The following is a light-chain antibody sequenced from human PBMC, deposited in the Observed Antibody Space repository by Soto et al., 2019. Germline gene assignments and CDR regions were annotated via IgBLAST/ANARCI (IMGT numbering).Light chain of an antibody. Sequence: DIVLTQSPCTLSLSPGARAPLSCRASQTVGTTYLAWYQHKPGQAPRLLIYGASTRATGIPDRFSGSRSGTDFTLTISRLEPEDFAVYFCQLYGSSRWTFGQGTKVDIK. J-gene: IGKJ1*01. CDR3: QLYGSSRWT. CDR1: QTVGTTY. V-gene: IGKV3-20*01. CDR2: GAS.